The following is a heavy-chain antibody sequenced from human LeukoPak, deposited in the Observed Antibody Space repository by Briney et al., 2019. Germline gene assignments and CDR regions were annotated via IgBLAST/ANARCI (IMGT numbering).Heavy chain of an antibody. Sequence: ASVKVSCKASGNTFTGYCVHWVRQAPGQGLEWIGWINPNSGATNYAQRFQGRVTMTRDTSIRTAYLDLSSLRFDDTAVYYCARDRDGVCSDLEYWGQGTLVIVSS. J-gene: IGHJ4*02. V-gene: IGHV1-2*02. CDR2: INPNSGAT. CDR3: ARDRDGVCSDLEY. CDR1: GNTFTGYC. D-gene: IGHD2-8*01.